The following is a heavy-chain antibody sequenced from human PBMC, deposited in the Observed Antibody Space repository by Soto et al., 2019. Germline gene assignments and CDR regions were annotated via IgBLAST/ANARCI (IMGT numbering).Heavy chain of an antibody. J-gene: IGHJ6*02. CDR3: AREDDGGDSLDV. D-gene: IGHD2-21*02. CDR1: GDSISSDYYH. Sequence: SETLSLTCTVSGDSISSDYYHWTWIRQSPGKGLEWIGYIHHSGSILYNPSLKSRVTISVDTSKNQFSLHLTSVTAADTAVYFCAREDDGGDSLDVWGQGPTVTVSS. V-gene: IGHV4-30-4*08. CDR2: IHHSGSI.